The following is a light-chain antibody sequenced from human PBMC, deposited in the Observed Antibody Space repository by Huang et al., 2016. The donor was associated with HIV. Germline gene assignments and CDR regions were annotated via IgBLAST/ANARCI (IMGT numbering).Light chain of an antibody. Sequence: EIVMTQSPATLSVSPGERATLSCRASQSVSGNLAWYQQKPGQAPRLLIFGEATRATGVPARFSGSGSGTECTLTISSLQSEDFAVYYCQQYNNWPPTFGQGTKVEIK. CDR3: QQYNNWPPT. V-gene: IGKV3-15*01. CDR2: GEA. J-gene: IGKJ1*01. CDR1: QSVSGN.